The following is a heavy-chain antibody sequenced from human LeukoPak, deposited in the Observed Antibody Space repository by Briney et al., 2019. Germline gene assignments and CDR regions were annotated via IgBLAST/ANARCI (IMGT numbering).Heavy chain of an antibody. CDR3: ARDGVRWELSSAFDI. J-gene: IGHJ3*02. Sequence: ASVKVSCKASGYTFTSYAMHWVRQAPGQGLEWMGWISAYNGNTNYAQKLQGRVTMTTDTSTSTAYMELRSLRSDDTAVYYCARDGVRWELSSAFDIWGQGTMVTVSS. CDR1: GYTFTSYA. D-gene: IGHD4-23*01. V-gene: IGHV1-18*01. CDR2: ISAYNGNT.